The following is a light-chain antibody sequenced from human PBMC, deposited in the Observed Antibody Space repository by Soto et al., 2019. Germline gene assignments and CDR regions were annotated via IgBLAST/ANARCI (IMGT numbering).Light chain of an antibody. CDR1: QGIGSD. CDR3: QQLKSYPRT. J-gene: IGKJ4*02. V-gene: IGKV1-9*01. CDR2: GAF. Sequence: DIQLTQSPSFLSASIGDRVTITCRASQGIGSDLAWYQQKPGKVPKLLIYGAFTLQSGVPSRFSGSGSGADLTLTISSLQTEDLATYYCQQLKSYPRTFGGGTKVEI.